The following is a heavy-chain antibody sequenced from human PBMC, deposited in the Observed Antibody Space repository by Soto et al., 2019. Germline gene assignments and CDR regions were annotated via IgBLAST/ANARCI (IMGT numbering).Heavy chain of an antibody. CDR2: ISAYNGNT. D-gene: IGHD5-12*01. Sequence: ASVKVSCTASGYTFTSYGISWVRQAPGQGLEWMGWISAYNGNTNYAQKLQGRVTMTTDTSTSTAYMELRSLRSDDTAVYYCARGGYSGYDYVSWFDPWGQGTLVTVSS. J-gene: IGHJ5*02. V-gene: IGHV1-18*01. CDR3: ARGGYSGYDYVSWFDP. CDR1: GYTFTSYG.